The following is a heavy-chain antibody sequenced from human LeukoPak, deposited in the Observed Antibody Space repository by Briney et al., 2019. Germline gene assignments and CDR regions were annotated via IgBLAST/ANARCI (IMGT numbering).Heavy chain of an antibody. V-gene: IGHV1-18*01. CDR2: ISTYNGNT. Sequence: ASVKVSCKASGYSFVLYGISWVRQAPGQGPEWMGWISTYNGNTNYAQKLQGRVTMTTDTSTSTAYMELRSLRSDDTAVYYCARRVGSGWSFDYWGQGTLVTVSS. J-gene: IGHJ4*02. CDR3: ARRVGSGWSFDY. CDR1: GYSFVLYG. D-gene: IGHD6-19*01.